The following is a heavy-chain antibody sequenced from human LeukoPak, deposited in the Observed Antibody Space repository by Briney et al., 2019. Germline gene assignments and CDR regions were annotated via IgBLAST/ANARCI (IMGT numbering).Heavy chain of an antibody. Sequence: GGSLRLSCAASGFTFSSYWMSWVRPAPGKGLVWISRINTDGRTTDYADSVKGRFTISRDNAKNTLYLQMNSLRAEDTAVYYCGRDVNWNQIDYWGQGSLVTVSS. V-gene: IGHV3-74*01. J-gene: IGHJ4*02. CDR2: INTDGRTT. CDR3: GRDVNWNQIDY. D-gene: IGHD1-20*01. CDR1: GFTFSSYW.